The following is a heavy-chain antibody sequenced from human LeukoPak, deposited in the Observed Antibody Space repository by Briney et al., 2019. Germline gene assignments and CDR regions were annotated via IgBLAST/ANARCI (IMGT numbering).Heavy chain of an antibody. J-gene: IGHJ4*02. CDR1: GGTFSSYA. CDR3: AREVYGDWFFDY. CDR2: IIPICGTA. D-gene: IGHD4-17*01. Sequence: SLKLSCKASGGTFSSYAISWVRQAPGQGLEWMGGIIPICGTANYAQKFQGRVTITADKSTSTAYMELSSLRAEDTAVYYCAREVYGDWFFDYWGQGTLVTVSS. V-gene: IGHV1-69*06.